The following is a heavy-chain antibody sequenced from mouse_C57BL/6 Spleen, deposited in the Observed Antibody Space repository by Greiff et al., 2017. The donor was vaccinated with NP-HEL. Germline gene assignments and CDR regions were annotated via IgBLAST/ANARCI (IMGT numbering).Heavy chain of an antibody. V-gene: IGHV1-18*01. CDR1: GYTFTNYN. J-gene: IGHJ3*01. Sequence: VQLQQSGPELVKPGASVKIPCKASGYTFTNYNMDWVKQSPGKSLEWIGDINPNNGGTIYNQKFKGKATLTVDKSSSTAYMELRSLTSEDTAVYYCARGGDSFLAYWGQGTLVTVSA. CDR3: ARGGDSFLAY. CDR2: INPNNGGT. D-gene: IGHD3-2*01.